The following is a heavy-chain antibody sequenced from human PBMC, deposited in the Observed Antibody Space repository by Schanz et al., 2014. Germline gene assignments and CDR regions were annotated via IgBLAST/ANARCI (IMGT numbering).Heavy chain of an antibody. Sequence: QVQLQESGPGLVKPSQTLSLTCAVSGGSISSGGYSWSWIRQPPGKGLEWIGYIFFRGSTYYNPSLKSRVTISIDTSKNQFSLRLTSVTAADTAVYYCARHVLPYDAFDIWGQGTVVTVSS. CDR1: GGSISSGGYS. J-gene: IGHJ3*02. CDR3: ARHVLPYDAFDI. CDR2: IFFRGST. V-gene: IGHV4-30-4*07. D-gene: IGHD3-10*02.